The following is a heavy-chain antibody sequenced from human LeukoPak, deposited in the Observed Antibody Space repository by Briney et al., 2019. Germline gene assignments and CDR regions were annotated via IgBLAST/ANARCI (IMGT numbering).Heavy chain of an antibody. CDR1: GGSISSSSYY. J-gene: IGHJ4*02. CDR2: IYYSGST. CDR3: ARDFTYYYGSGLDY. Sequence: SETLSLTCTVSGGSISSSSYYWGWIRQPPGKGLEWIGSIYYSGSTYYNPSLKSRVTISVDTSKNQFSLKLSSVTAADTAVYYCARDFTYYYGSGLDYWGQGTLVTVSS. V-gene: IGHV4-39*07. D-gene: IGHD3-10*01.